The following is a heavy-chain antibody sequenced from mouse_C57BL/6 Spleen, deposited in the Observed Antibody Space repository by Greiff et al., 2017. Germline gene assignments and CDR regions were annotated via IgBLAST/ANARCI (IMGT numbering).Heavy chain of an antibody. CDR2: INPSNGGT. D-gene: IGHD2-4*01. J-gene: IGHJ2*01. CDR3: ARMRDYDGDYFDY. V-gene: IGHV1-53*01. Sequence: VQLQQPGTELVKPGASVKLSCKASGYTFTSYWMHWVKQRPGQGLEWIGNINPSNGGTNYNEKFKSKATLTVDKSSSTAYMQLSSLTSEDAAVYYCARMRDYDGDYFDYWGQGTTLTVSS. CDR1: GYTFTSYW.